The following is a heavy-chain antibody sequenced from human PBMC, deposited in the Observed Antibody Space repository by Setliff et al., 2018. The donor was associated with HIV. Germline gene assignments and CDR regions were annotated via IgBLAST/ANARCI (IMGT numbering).Heavy chain of an antibody. J-gene: IGHJ4*02. CDR2: ISPNTGYT. V-gene: IGHV1-2*02. CDR1: GYTFTGYF. Sequence: VASVKVSCKASGYTFTGYFMHWVRQAPGQGLEWMGWISPNTGYTNIPQRFQGRVTMTRDTSINTAYMELSSLTSDDTAVYYCARGRVRASFSDYWGQGTLVTVSS. CDR3: ARGRVRASFSDY. D-gene: IGHD1-26*01.